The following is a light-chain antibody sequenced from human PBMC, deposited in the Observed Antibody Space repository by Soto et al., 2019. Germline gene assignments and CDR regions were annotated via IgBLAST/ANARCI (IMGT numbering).Light chain of an antibody. CDR3: SSYTSSSTVL. Sequence: QSALTQPASVSGSLGQSITISCTGTSSDVCGYNYVSWYQQHPGKDPKVVIFEVTKRPSGVSSRFSGSKSGNTTSLTVSGLQAEDEGDYYCSSYTSSSTVLFGGGTKLTVL. V-gene: IGLV2-14*01. CDR1: SSDVCGYNY. J-gene: IGLJ2*01. CDR2: EVT.